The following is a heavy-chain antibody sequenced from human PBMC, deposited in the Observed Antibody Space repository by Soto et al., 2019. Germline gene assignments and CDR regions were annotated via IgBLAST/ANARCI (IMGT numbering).Heavy chain of an antibody. CDR3: ARAREDLGPFEY. V-gene: IGHV4-59*01. Sequence: SETLSLTCTVSGGSISSYYWSWIRQPPGKGLEWIGYIYYSGSTNYNPSLKSRVTISVDTSKNQFSLKLSSVTAADTAVYYCARAREDLGPFEYWGQGTLVTVSS. CDR2: IYYSGST. CDR1: GGSISSYY. D-gene: IGHD3-16*01. J-gene: IGHJ4*02.